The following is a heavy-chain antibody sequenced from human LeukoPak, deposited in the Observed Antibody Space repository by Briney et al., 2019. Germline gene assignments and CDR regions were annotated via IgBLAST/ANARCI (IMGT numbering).Heavy chain of an antibody. CDR3: ARQSSKLRFLEWSRGGMDV. V-gene: IGHV1-46*01. D-gene: IGHD3-3*01. CDR2: INPSGGST. J-gene: IGHJ6*02. Sequence: ASVKVSCKASGYTFTSYYIYWVRQAPGQGLECMGLINPSGGSTNYAQKFQGRVTMTRDTSTSTVYMELSSLRSEDTAVYYCARQSSKLRFLEWSRGGMDVWGQGTTVTVSS. CDR1: GYTFTSYY.